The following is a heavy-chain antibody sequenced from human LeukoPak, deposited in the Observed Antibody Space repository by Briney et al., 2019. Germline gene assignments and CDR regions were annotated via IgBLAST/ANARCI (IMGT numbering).Heavy chain of an antibody. CDR3: AKDLSLYCGGDCYRNEFYFDY. V-gene: IGHV3-23*01. D-gene: IGHD2-21*02. J-gene: IGHJ4*02. Sequence: PGGSLRLSCAASGFTVSSNYVSWVRQAPGKGLEWVSAISGSGGSTYYADSVKGRFTISRDKSKNTLYLQMNSLRAEDTAVYYCAKDLSLYCGGDCYRNEFYFDYWGQGTLVTVSS. CDR1: GFTVSSNY. CDR2: ISGSGGST.